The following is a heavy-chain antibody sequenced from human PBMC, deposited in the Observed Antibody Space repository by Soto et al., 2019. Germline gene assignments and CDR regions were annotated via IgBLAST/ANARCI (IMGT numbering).Heavy chain of an antibody. D-gene: IGHD1-20*01. J-gene: IGHJ4*02. CDR2: IYWDDDK. CDR3: AHRWLTESHFDY. Sequence: QITLKESGPTLVKPTQTLTLTCTFSGFSLSTSGVGVGWIRQPPGKALEWLALIYWDDDKRYSPSLKSRLTIXKXXSKNQVVLTMTNMDPVDTATYYCAHRWLTESHFDYWGQGTLVTVSS. CDR1: GFSLSTSGVG. V-gene: IGHV2-5*02.